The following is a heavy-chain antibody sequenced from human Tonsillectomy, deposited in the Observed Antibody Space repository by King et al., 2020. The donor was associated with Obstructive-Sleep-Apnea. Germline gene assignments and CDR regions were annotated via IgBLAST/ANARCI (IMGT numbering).Heavy chain of an antibody. D-gene: IGHD4-17*01. CDR3: ARHLDYGDYVEKVFDY. Sequence: QLVQSGGGVVQPGRSLRLSCAASGFTFSNYGMHWVRQAPGKGLEWVALISYDGRNKYYADSVKGRFTISRDISKNTLYLQMNSLRPDDTAVYYCARHLDYGDYVEKVFDYWGQGTLVTVSS. CDR2: ISYDGRNK. CDR1: GFTFSNYG. J-gene: IGHJ4*02. V-gene: IGHV3-30*03.